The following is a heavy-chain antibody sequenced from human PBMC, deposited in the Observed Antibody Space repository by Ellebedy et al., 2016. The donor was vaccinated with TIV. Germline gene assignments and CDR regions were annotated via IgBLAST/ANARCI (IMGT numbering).Heavy chain of an antibody. V-gene: IGHV1-18*01. Sequence: AASVKVSCKTSGYTFSASGITWVRQAPGQGLEWMGWIGAHNGNTNYAQNLQGRVTMTTDTSTSTAYMELRSLRSEETAVYYCARDEGGYHYYGLDVWGQGTTVTVSS. D-gene: IGHD3-16*01. CDR1: GYTFSASG. CDR2: IGAHNGNT. CDR3: ARDEGGYHYYGLDV. J-gene: IGHJ6*02.